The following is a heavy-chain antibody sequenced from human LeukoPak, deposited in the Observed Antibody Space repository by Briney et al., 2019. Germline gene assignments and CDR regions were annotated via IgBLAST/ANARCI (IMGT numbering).Heavy chain of an antibody. J-gene: IGHJ4*02. CDR2: ISAGSGT. V-gene: IGHV3-23*01. D-gene: IGHD6-6*01. CDR1: GFTLSSYV. Sequence: GGSLRLSCAASGFTLSSYVMRWVRQPPGKGLEWVSTISAGSGTYYADSVKGRFTISRDNSKNTVYLQMNSLRAEDTAIYYCAKAGSSSTYYFDYWGQGALVTVSS. CDR3: AKAGSSSTYYFDY.